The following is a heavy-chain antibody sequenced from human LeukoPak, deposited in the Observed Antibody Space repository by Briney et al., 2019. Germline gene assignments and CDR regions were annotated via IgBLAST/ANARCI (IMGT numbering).Heavy chain of an antibody. CDR2: ISWNSGSI. J-gene: IGHJ3*02. V-gene: IGHV3-9*01. CDR1: GFTFDDYA. Sequence: GGSLRLSCAASGFTFDDYAMHWVRQAPGKGLEWVSGISWNSGSIGYADSVKGRFTISRDNAKNSLYLQMNSLRAEDTALYYCVKESSSGWAFEDAFDIWGQGTMVTASS. CDR3: VKESSSGWAFEDAFDI. D-gene: IGHD6-19*01.